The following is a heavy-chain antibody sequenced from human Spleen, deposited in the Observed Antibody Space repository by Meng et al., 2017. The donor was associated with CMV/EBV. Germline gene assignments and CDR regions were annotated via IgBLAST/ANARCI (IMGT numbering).Heavy chain of an antibody. CDR1: GYTFTSSG. D-gene: IGHD4-11*01. CDR3: ARDGRNYRSDP. J-gene: IGHJ5*02. V-gene: IGHV1-18*01. Sequence: ASVKVSCKASGYTFTSSGISWVRQAPGQGLEWLGWISVYNGDANRAQKVQGRVTMTTDTSTSTAYMELRSLRPDDTAVYYCARDGRNYRSDPWGQGTLVTVSS. CDR2: ISVYNGDA.